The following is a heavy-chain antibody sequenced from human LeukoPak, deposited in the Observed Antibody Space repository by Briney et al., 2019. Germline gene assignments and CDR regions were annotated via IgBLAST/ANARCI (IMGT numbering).Heavy chain of an antibody. V-gene: IGHV4-38-2*02. CDR3: ARQEIGLRSFDP. Sequence: SETLSLTCTVSGYSISSGYYWGWIRQPPGKGLEWIGSIYHSGSTYYNPSLKSRVTISVDTSKNQFSLKLSSVTAADTAVYYCARQEIGLRSFDPWGQGTLVTVSS. CDR2: IYHSGST. J-gene: IGHJ5*02. D-gene: IGHD3/OR15-3a*01. CDR1: GYSISSGYY.